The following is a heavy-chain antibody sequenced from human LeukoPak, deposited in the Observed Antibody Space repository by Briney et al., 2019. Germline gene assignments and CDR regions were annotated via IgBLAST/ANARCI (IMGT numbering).Heavy chain of an antibody. V-gene: IGHV1-18*01. CDR2: ISAYNGNT. CDR3: ARDWSPRPYFDAFDI. J-gene: IGHJ3*02. CDR1: GYTFTSYG. Sequence: ASVKVSCKASGYTFTSYGISWVRQAPGQGLEWMGWISAYNGNTNYAQKLQGRVTMTTDTSTSTAYMELRSLRSDDTAVYYCARDWSPRPYFDAFDIWGQGTMVTVSS. D-gene: IGHD2/OR15-2a*01.